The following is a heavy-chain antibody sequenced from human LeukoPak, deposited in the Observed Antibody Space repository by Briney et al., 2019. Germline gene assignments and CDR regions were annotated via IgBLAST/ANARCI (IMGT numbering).Heavy chain of an antibody. CDR3: ARDYARDFDS. Sequence: GGSLRLSCAASGFTFSAYSMNWVRQAPGKGLEWVSATSSDSNYIYYADSLKGRFIISRDNAKNSLYLQMNSLRAEDTAVYYCARDYARDFDSWGQGTLVTVSS. D-gene: IGHD2-2*01. CDR1: GFTFSAYS. J-gene: IGHJ4*02. CDR2: TSSDSNYI. V-gene: IGHV3-21*01.